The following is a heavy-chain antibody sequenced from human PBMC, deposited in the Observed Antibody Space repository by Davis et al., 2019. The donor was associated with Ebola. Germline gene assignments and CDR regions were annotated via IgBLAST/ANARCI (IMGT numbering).Heavy chain of an antibody. D-gene: IGHD2-15*01. V-gene: IGHV4-39*07. CDR2: IYYSGST. Sequence: SETLSLTCTVSGGSISSSSYYWGWIRQPPGKGLDRIGSIYYSGSTYYNPSLKSRVTISVDTSKNQFSLKLSSVTAADTAVYYCARRYCSGGSCYFAYWGQGTLVTVSS. CDR3: ARRYCSGGSCYFAY. J-gene: IGHJ4*02. CDR1: GGSISSSSYY.